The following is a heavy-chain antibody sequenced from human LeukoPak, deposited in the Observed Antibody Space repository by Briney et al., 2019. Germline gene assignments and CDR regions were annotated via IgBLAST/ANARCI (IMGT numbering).Heavy chain of an antibody. D-gene: IGHD3-16*02. CDR1: GFTFSSYW. CDR2: IKQDGSEK. V-gene: IGHV3-7*01. CDR3: ARRDSIYVWGRYRPEYYFDY. Sequence: GGSLRLSCAASGFTFSSYWMSWVRQAPGKGLEWVANIKQDGSEKYYVDSVKGRFTISRDNAKNSLYLQMNRLRAEDTAVYYCARRDSIYVWGRYRPEYYFDYWGQGTLVTVSS. J-gene: IGHJ4*02.